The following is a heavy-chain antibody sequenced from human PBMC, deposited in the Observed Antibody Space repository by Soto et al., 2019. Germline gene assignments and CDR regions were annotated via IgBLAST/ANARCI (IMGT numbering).Heavy chain of an antibody. V-gene: IGHV1-18*01. CDR2: ISAYNGNT. D-gene: IGHD3-3*01. CDR3: AEGGYDFWSGYYKERWFDP. CDR1: GYTFTSYG. Sequence: GASVKVSCKASGYTFTSYGIIWVRQAPGQGLEWMGWISAYNGNTNYAQKLQGRVTRTTDTSTSTAYMELRSLRSDDTAVYYCAEGGYDFWSGYYKERWFDPWGQGTLVTVSS. J-gene: IGHJ5*02.